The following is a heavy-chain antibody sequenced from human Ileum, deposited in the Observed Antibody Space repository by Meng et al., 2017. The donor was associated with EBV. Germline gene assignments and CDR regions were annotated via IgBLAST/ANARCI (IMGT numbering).Heavy chain of an antibody. Sequence: VQLLESGPGLVKPSETLSSTCNVSSGSVSSGDYHWSWIRQPPGKGLEWIGYILSGSTNYDPSLTNRVTISVDTSKNHFSLKLTSVTAADTAVYYCAGGRAGYGGYKTWGQGTLVTVSS. J-gene: IGHJ4*02. CDR1: SGSVSSGDYH. CDR3: AGGRAGYGGYKT. V-gene: IGHV4-61*03. CDR2: ILSGST. D-gene: IGHD5-12*01.